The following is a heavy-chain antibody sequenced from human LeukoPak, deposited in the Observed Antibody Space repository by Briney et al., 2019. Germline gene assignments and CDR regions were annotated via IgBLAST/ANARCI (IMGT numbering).Heavy chain of an antibody. CDR1: GFIFSNYA. CDR3: AKDTSPSLFIVGPTRAFDY. J-gene: IGHJ4*02. V-gene: IGHV3-23*01. Sequence: TGGSLRLSCTASGFIFSNYALSWVRQAPGKGLEWVSSILSGGETSSYAYSVKGRFTISRDNSKNTLYLQMNSLRAEDTAVYYCAKDTSPSLFIVGPTRAFDYWGQGTLVTVSS. CDR2: ILSGGETS. D-gene: IGHD1-26*01.